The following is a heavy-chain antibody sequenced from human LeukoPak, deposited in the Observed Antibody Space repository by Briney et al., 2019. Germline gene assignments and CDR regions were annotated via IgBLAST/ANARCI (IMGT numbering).Heavy chain of an antibody. V-gene: IGHV3-48*01. J-gene: IGHJ4*02. D-gene: IGHD3-22*01. CDR2: ISSSSTI. Sequence: GGSLRLSCAASGFTFSSYSMNWVRQAPGRGLEWVSYISSSSTIYYADSVKGRFTISRDNAKNSLYLQMNSLRAEDTAVYYCARDRFTYYYDSSGSDYWGQGTLVTVSS. CDR1: GFTFSSYS. CDR3: ARDRFTYYYDSSGSDY.